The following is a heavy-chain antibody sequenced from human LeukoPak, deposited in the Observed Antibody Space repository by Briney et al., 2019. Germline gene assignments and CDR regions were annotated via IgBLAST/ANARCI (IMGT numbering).Heavy chain of an antibody. V-gene: IGHV5-51*01. Sequence: PGASLQISCKGSGYTFTNYWIGWVRQMPGKGLEFMGIIYPGDSDTRYSPSFQGQVTISVDKSINTAYLQWSSLKASDSAMYYCARAGYSNRWDGVDYWGQGTLVTVSS. J-gene: IGHJ4*02. CDR1: GYTFTNYW. D-gene: IGHD2/OR15-2a*01. CDR2: IYPGDSDT. CDR3: ARAGYSNRWDGVDY.